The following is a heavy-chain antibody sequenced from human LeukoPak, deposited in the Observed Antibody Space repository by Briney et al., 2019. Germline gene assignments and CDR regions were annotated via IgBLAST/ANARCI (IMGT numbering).Heavy chain of an antibody. CDR3: AKVDFYDSDGYPPFDY. V-gene: IGHV3-23*01. Sequence: GGSLRLFCAASGFTFSTYAMSWVRQAPGKGLEWVSVISGGGGTTNYADSVKGRFTISRDNSKNTLHLQMNSLRAEDTAMYYCAKVDFYDSDGYPPFDYWGQGTLVTVSS. D-gene: IGHD3-22*01. J-gene: IGHJ4*02. CDR2: ISGGGGTT. CDR1: GFTFSTYA.